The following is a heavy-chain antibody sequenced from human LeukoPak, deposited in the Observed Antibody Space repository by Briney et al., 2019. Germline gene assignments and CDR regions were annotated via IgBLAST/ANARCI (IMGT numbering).Heavy chain of an antibody. D-gene: IGHD1-26*01. CDR2: IKEDGSQK. CDR1: GFTFRSYW. J-gene: IGHJ3*01. V-gene: IGHV3-7*01. CDR3: ARINSGIYHGDAFDV. Sequence: GGSLRLSCAASGFTFRSYWMTWVRQAPGKGLEWVANIKEDGSQKYYVDSVQGRFTISRDNAKNSLYLHMNSLRAEDTAVYYCARINSGIYHGDAFDVWGQGTMVTVSS.